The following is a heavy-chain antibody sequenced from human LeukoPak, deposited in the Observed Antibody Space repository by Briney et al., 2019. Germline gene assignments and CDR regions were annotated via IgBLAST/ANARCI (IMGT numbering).Heavy chain of an antibody. CDR1: GFTFSDYY. J-gene: IGHJ4*02. D-gene: IGHD3-16*02. CDR2: IGSSNTI. V-gene: IGHV3-11*04. Sequence: NAGGSLRLSCAASGFTFSDYYMSWIRQAPGKGLEWLSYIGSSNTIYSADSVKGRFTISRDNAKNSLYLQMNSLRAEDTAVYYCARGSFLITFGGLIVWGQGTLVTVSS. CDR3: ARGSFLITFGGLIV.